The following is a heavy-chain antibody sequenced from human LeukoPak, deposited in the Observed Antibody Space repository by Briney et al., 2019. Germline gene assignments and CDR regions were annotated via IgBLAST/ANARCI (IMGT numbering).Heavy chain of an antibody. CDR2: INSDGRST. CDR3: ARWATITSFDY. V-gene: IGHV3-74*01. D-gene: IGHD5-12*01. CDR1: GFTFSSYL. Sequence: GGALRLSCAASGFTFSSYLMHWVRQAPGKGLVGVSRINSDGRSTSYADSVKGRFTISRENAKTTLYLQMNSLRAEDTAVYYCARWATITSFDYWGKGTLVTVSS. J-gene: IGHJ4*02.